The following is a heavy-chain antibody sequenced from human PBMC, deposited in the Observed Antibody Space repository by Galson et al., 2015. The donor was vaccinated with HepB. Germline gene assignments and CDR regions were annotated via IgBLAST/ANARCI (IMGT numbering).Heavy chain of an antibody. Sequence: SVKVSCKASEFDFNKYGLSWVRQAPGQGLEWMGWVSGYDGSANYAPKFQGRVTMTTQTSTGTAFMEMRSLRSDDTAVYYCARDSRLELQLNNYYSYGMDVRGQG. CDR1: EFDFNKYG. CDR2: VSGYDGSA. J-gene: IGHJ6*02. CDR3: ARDSRLELQLNNYYSYGMDV. D-gene: IGHD1-7*01. V-gene: IGHV1-18*01.